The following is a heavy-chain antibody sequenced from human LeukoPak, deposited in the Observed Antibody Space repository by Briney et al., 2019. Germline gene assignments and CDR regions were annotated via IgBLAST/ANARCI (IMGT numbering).Heavy chain of an antibody. D-gene: IGHD2-8*02. CDR1: GFTFSTFA. Sequence: PGGTQRLSCAASGFTFSTFAMIWVRQPPGKGLEWVSSIFPSGGEIHYADSVRGRFTISRDNSKSTLSLQMNSLRAEDTAIYYCATYRQVLSPSESWGQGTLVTVSS. CDR2: IFPSGGEI. CDR3: ATYRQVLSPSES. V-gene: IGHV3-23*01. J-gene: IGHJ4*02.